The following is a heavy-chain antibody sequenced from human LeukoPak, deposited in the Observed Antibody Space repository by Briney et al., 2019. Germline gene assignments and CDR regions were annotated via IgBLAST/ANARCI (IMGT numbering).Heavy chain of an antibody. CDR2: ISFDGTEA. Sequence: GGSLRLSCTASGFTFRSYAMHWVRQAPGKGLEWVAVISFDGTEAFYADSVRGRFTISRDNSKDTLYGQVNSLRSEDTAVYYCVRDHYWLQYCSDGVSRDTFDIWGRGTMVTVSS. J-gene: IGHJ3*02. V-gene: IGHV3-30-3*01. D-gene: IGHD2-8*01. CDR3: VRDHYWLQYCSDGVSRDTFDI. CDR1: GFTFRSYA.